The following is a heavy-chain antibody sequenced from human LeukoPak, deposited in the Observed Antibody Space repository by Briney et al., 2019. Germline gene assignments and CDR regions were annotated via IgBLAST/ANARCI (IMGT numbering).Heavy chain of an antibody. V-gene: IGHV3-23*01. D-gene: IGHD5-24*01. J-gene: IGHJ4*01. CDR1: GFGVHTYA. Sequence: GGSLRLSCAVSGFGVHTYAMSWVRQAPGKGLEWLASITKYDGRLYYADSVRGRFTISRDTSQNELYLQMNSLRVDDSAIYYCAKDHSADGWPTFEYWGRGTLVTVSS. CDR2: ITKYDGRL. CDR3: AKDHSADGWPTFEY.